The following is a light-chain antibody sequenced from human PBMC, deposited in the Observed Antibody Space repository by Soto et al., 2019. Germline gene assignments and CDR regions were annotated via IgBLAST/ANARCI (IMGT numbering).Light chain of an antibody. CDR2: DAS. CDR3: QQRSIWPLI. V-gene: IGKV3-11*01. CDR1: QSINTF. J-gene: IGKJ4*01. Sequence: EVLLTQSPATLSVSPGESVTLSCRASQSINTFLAWYQQKPGQAPRLLIYDASSRAAGVPARFSGRGSGTDFTLTINSLEPEDFAVYHCQQRSIWPLIFGGGTRVE.